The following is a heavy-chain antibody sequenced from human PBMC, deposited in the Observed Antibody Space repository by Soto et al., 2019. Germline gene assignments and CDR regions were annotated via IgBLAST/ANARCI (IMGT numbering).Heavy chain of an antibody. CDR1: GYTFTSYY. Sequence: ASVKVSCKASGYTFTSYYMHWVRQAPGQGLEWMGIINPSGGSTSYAQKFQGRVTMTRDTSTSTVYMELSSLRSEDTAVYYCAREKYYYDSSGYFPDAFDIWGQGTMVT. J-gene: IGHJ3*02. CDR2: INPSGGST. V-gene: IGHV1-46*01. CDR3: AREKYYYDSSGYFPDAFDI. D-gene: IGHD3-22*01.